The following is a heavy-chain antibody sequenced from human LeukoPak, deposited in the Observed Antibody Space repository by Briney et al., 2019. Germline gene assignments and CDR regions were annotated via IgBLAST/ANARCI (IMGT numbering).Heavy chain of an antibody. D-gene: IGHD2/OR15-2a*01. CDR2: INPNSGGT. CDR1: GYTSTGYY. V-gene: IGHV1-2*02. Sequence: ASVKVSCKASGYTSTGYYMHWVRQAPGQGLEWMGWINPNSGGTNYAQKFQGRVTMTRDTSISTAYMELSRLRSDDTAVYYCAREWNSIWQGWFDPWGQGTLVTVSS. CDR3: AREWNSIWQGWFDP. J-gene: IGHJ5*02.